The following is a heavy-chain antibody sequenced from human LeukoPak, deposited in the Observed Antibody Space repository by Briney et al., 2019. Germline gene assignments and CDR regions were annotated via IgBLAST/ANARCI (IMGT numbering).Heavy chain of an antibody. CDR3: AGVAAGYSVNYFDY. D-gene: IGHD4-23*01. CDR2: ISTGSSTT. Sequence: GGSLRLSCAASEFAFSTYNMNWVRQAPGKGLEWFSYISTGSSTTYYADSVKGRFTISRDNVENSLYLQMNSLRDEDTAVYYCAGVAAGYSVNYFDYWGQGTLVTVSS. J-gene: IGHJ4*02. CDR1: EFAFSTYN. V-gene: IGHV3-48*02.